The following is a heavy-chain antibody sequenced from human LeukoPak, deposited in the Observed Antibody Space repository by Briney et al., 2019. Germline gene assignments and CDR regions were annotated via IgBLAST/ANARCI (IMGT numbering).Heavy chain of an antibody. J-gene: IGHJ6*02. CDR2: IRNDGSNK. CDR1: GFTFSRYG. CDR3: ARVLLPLYGMDV. Sequence: GGSLRLSCTASGFTFSRYGMNWVRQAPGMGLEWVAFIRNDGSNKYYADSVKGRITVSRDNSKNTLYLQMNSLRAEDTAVYYCARVLLPLYGMDVWGQGTTVTVSS. D-gene: IGHD3-22*01. V-gene: IGHV3-30*02.